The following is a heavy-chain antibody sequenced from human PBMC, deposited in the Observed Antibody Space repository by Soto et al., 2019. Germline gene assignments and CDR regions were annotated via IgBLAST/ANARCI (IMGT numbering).Heavy chain of an antibody. D-gene: IGHD2-21*02. V-gene: IGHV3-33*01. CDR2: IWYDGSNQ. J-gene: IGHJ4*02. Sequence: QVQLVESGGGVVQPGRSLRLSCAASGFTFRSHGMHWVRQAPGKGLEWVAVIWYDGSNQYYADSVKGRFTISRDNSKNRMYLQMNSLRAEDTAIYYCAREGDGGHSPFDCWGQGTLVTVSS. CDR1: GFTFRSHG. CDR3: AREGDGGHSPFDC.